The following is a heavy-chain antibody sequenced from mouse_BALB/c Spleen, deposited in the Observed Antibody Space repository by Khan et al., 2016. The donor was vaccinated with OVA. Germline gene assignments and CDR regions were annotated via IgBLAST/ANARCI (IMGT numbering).Heavy chain of an antibody. CDR1: GFTFSTDG. D-gene: IGHD1-1*01. CDR2: ISTGGHYT. Sequence: EVELVESGGDLVEPGGSLKLSCAASGFTFSTDGMSCGRQTPDKRLEWGATISTGGHYTYYPDSVRGRFTISRDNAKNTLFLQMNCLKSEDTSIFYCTRLAYFYDSEGFAYWGQGTLVTVSA. V-gene: IGHV5-6*01. J-gene: IGHJ3*01. CDR3: TRLAYFYDSEGFAY.